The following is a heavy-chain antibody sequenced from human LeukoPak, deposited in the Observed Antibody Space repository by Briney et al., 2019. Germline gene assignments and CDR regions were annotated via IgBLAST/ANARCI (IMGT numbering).Heavy chain of an antibody. CDR3: ARSRGIAVAGKGNWFDP. CDR2: IYSGGRT. D-gene: IGHD6-19*01. V-gene: IGHV3-53*01. CDR1: GFTVSNNY. Sequence: GGSLRLSCAVSGFTVSNNYMNWVRQAPGKGLEWVSIIYSGGRTYYADSAKGRLTISRDNSKNTLYLEMNSMRPEDTAVYYCARSRGIAVAGKGNWFDPWGQGTLVTVSS. J-gene: IGHJ5*02.